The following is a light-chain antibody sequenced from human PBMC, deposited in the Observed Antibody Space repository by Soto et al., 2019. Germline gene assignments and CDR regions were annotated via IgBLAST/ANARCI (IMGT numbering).Light chain of an antibody. V-gene: IGLV1-47*01. Sequence: QSVLTQPTSASGTPGQRVTISCSGSSSNIGSNYVYWYQQLPGTAPKLLIYRNNQRPSGVPDRFSGSKSGTSASLAISGLRSEDEADYYCAAWDDSLSGPVVFGGGTKLTVL. CDR1: SSNIGSNY. CDR2: RNN. CDR3: AAWDDSLSGPVV. J-gene: IGLJ2*01.